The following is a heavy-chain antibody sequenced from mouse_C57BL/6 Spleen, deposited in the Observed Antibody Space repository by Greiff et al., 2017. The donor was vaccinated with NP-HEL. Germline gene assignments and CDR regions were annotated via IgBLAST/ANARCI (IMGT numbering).Heavy chain of an antibody. Sequence: VQLQQPGAELVMPGASVKLSCKASGYTFTSYWMHWVKQRPGQGLEWIGEIDPSDSYTNYNQKFKGKSTLTVDKSSSTAYMQLSSLTSEDSAVYYCARGPYYAWDYFDYWGQGTTLTVSS. CDR1: GYTFTSYW. CDR3: ARGPYYAWDYFDY. D-gene: IGHD1-1*01. V-gene: IGHV1-69*01. J-gene: IGHJ2*01. CDR2: IDPSDSYT.